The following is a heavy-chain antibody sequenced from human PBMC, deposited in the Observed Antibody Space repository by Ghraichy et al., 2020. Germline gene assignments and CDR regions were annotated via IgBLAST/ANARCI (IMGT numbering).Heavy chain of an antibody. CDR1: GVSISSSSFY. CDR3: ATVGGGSTIDY. J-gene: IGHJ4*02. Sequence: SETLSLTCTVSGVSISSSSFYWGWIRQPPGKGLEWIGSIYYGGSTYYTPSLKSRVTISVDTSKNQFSLKLTSVTAADTAVYYCATVGGGSTIDYWGQGTLVTVSS. D-gene: IGHD1-26*01. V-gene: IGHV4-39*01. CDR2: IYYGGST.